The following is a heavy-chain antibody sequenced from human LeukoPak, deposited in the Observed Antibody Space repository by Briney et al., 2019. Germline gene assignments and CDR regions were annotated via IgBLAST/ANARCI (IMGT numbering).Heavy chain of an antibody. Sequence: GSLRLSCAASGFTFNKYWMTWVRQAPGKGLEWVANINEDGSEEYYVDSVKGRFTISRDNAKNSLYLQMISLRAEDTAVYYCARDATRGGDFDYWGQGTVVTVS. CDR1: GFTFNKYW. CDR2: INEDGSEE. CDR3: ARDATRGGDFDY. V-gene: IGHV3-7*01. D-gene: IGHD3-16*01. J-gene: IGHJ4*02.